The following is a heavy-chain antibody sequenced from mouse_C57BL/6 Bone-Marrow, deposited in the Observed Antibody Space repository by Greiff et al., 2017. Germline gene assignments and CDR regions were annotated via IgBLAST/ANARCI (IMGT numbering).Heavy chain of an antibody. J-gene: IGHJ2*01. D-gene: IGHD1-1*01. CDR2: ISSGGSYT. V-gene: IGHV5-6*01. CDR3: ARLGYSGSSYFDY. Sequence: EVKVVESGGDLVKPGGSLKLSCAASGFTFSSYGMSWVRQTPDKRLEWVATISSGGSYTYYPDSVKGRFTISRDNAKNTLYLQMSSLKSEDTAMYYCARLGYSGSSYFDYWGQGTTLTVSS. CDR1: GFTFSSYG.